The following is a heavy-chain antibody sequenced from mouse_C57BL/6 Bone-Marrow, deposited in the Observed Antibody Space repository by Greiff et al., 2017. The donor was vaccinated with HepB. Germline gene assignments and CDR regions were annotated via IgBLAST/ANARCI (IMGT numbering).Heavy chain of an antibody. CDR2: IDPETGGT. V-gene: IGHV1-15*01. Sequence: QVQLKKSGAELVRPGASVTLSCKASGYTFTDYEMHWVKQTPVHGLEWIGAIDPETGGTAYNQKFKGKAILTADKSSSTAYMELRSLTSEDSAVYYCTRYDGYYWFAYWGQGTLVTVSA. J-gene: IGHJ3*01. CDR3: TRYDGYYWFAY. D-gene: IGHD2-3*01. CDR1: GYTFTDYE.